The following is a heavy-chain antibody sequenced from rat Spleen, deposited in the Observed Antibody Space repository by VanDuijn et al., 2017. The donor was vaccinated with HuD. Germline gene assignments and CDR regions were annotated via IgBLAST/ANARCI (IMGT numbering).Heavy chain of an antibody. D-gene: IGHD5-1*01. V-gene: IGHV2-45*01. CDR2: MWRSGST. CDR1: GFSLTIYN. Sequence: QVQLKESGPGLVQPSQTLSLTCTVSGFSLTIYNVHWVRQPPGKGLEWVGVMWRSGSTEYNSALKSRLSISRDTSKNHIFLKMNSLQSEDTTTYYCARAPGNGYVMDAWGQGASVTVSS. J-gene: IGHJ4*01. CDR3: ARAPGNGYVMDA.